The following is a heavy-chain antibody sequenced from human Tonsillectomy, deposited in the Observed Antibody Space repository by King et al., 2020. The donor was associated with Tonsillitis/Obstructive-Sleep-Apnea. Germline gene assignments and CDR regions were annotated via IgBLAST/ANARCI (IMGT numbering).Heavy chain of an antibody. J-gene: IGHJ4*02. V-gene: IGHV3-33*01. D-gene: IGHD2-2*01. Sequence: VQLVESGGGVVQPGRSLRLSCAASGFTFSSYGMHWVRQAPGKGLEWVGVIWYDGSNKYYADSVKGRFTISRDNSRNTLYLQMNSLRAEDTAVYYCARGVCSSTSFYHADYWGQRALVTVSS. CDR1: GFTFSSYG. CDR3: ARGVCSSTSFYHADY. CDR2: IWYDGSNK.